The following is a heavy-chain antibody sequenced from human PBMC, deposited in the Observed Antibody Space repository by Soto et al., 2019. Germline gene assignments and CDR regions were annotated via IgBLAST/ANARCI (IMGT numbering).Heavy chain of an antibody. D-gene: IGHD1-26*01. J-gene: IGHJ6*02. CDR3: ARHSIVGASYYYYGMDV. Sequence: SETLALTCAFSGASVSGQYWIFVLHPPVKGLEWIGDINHSGGTNYSPSFQGHVTISADKSISTAYLQWSSLKASDTAMYYCARHSIVGASYYYYGMDVWGQGTTVTVSS. CDR2: INHSGGT. CDR1: GASVSGQY. V-gene: IGHV4-34*01.